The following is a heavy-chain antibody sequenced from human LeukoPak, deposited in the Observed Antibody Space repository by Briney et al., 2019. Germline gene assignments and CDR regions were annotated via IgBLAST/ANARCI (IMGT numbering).Heavy chain of an antibody. CDR2: ISSGSSYI. V-gene: IGHV3-21*01. CDR3: ATGVRGYNSALDY. Sequence: GGSLRLSCAASGFTFSNYYMNWVRQAPGKGLEWVSSISSGSSYIYYADSLKGRFTISRDNARNSLYLQMNGLRAEDTAVYYCATGVRGYNSALDYWGQGTLVTASP. J-gene: IGHJ4*02. CDR1: GFTFSNYY. D-gene: IGHD6-19*01.